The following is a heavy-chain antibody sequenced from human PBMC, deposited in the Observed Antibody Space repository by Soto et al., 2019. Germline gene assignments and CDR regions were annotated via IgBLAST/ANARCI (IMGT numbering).Heavy chain of an antibody. D-gene: IGHD2-15*01. Sequence: SETLSLTCTVSGGSVSSGGYYWTWIRQHPGKGLEWIGYAYYRGSAYYNPSLKSRVTISVDTSKNQFSLKLTSVTAADTAVYYCARDHLVPYCTGGSCSSRYFDSWGQGALVTVSS. CDR3: ARDHLVPYCTGGSCSSRYFDS. CDR2: AYYRGSA. J-gene: IGHJ4*02. V-gene: IGHV4-31*03. CDR1: GGSVSSGGYY.